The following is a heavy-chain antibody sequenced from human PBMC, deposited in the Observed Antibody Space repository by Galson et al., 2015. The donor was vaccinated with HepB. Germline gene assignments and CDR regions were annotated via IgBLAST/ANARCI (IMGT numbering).Heavy chain of an antibody. Sequence: SLRLSCAASGFTFSHAWMSWVRQAPGKGLEWVGRIKSKTDGGTTDYAAPVKGRFTISRDDSKNTLYLQMNGLKTEDTAVYYCTTHSSWYYDSSESWGYWGQGTLVTVSS. CDR3: TTHSSWYYDSSESWGY. CDR2: IKSKTDGGTT. J-gene: IGHJ4*02. D-gene: IGHD3-22*01. V-gene: IGHV3-15*01. CDR1: GFTFSHAW.